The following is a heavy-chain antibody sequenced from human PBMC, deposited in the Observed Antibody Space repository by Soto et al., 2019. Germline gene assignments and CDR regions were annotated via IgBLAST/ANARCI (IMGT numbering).Heavy chain of an antibody. D-gene: IGHD6-19*01. CDR3: ARHSSGWYRFDY. Sequence: KPSETLSLTCTVCGGSISSNSYYWGWIRQSPGKGLEWIGSIYYSGSTYYSPSLNSRVTISVDTSNNQFSLKLTSVTAADTAVYYCARHSSGWYRFDYWGQGTLVTVSS. V-gene: IGHV4-39*01. J-gene: IGHJ4*02. CDR1: GGSISSNSYY. CDR2: IYYSGST.